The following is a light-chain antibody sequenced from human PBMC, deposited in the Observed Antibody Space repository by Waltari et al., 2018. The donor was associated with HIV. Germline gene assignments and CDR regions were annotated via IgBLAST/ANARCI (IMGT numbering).Light chain of an antibody. J-gene: IGLJ3*02. CDR2: TNN. Sequence: QSVLTQPPSASGTPGQRVPISCSGSSSNIGINDVSWYQHRPGTAPKLLIFTNNQGPPWRPAVFSAPKSGTSASLAISALQSDDEADYYCAAWDGSLRGGVFGGGTKLTV. CDR1: SSNIGIND. CDR3: AAWDGSLRGGV. V-gene: IGLV1-47*01.